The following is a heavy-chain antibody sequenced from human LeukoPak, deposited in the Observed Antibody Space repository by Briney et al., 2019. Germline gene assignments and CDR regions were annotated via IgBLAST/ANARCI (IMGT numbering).Heavy chain of an antibody. D-gene: IGHD4-11*01. Sequence: PSETLSLTCTVSGGSISIYSWSWIRQPAGKGLEWLGRIYASGSTTYNPSLKGRVTMSVDTSKNQFSLKLSSVTAADTAVYYCARDSTVTTSKNYFYYYMDVWGKGTTVTVSS. V-gene: IGHV4-4*07. CDR1: GGSISIYS. CDR2: IYASGST. J-gene: IGHJ6*03. CDR3: ARDSTVTTSKNYFYYYMDV.